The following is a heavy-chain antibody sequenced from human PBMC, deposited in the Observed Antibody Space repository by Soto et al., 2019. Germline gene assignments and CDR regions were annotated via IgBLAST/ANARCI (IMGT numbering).Heavy chain of an antibody. D-gene: IGHD3-22*01. V-gene: IGHV1-18*01. CDR3: ARDVVTMIVVVTDAFDI. J-gene: IGHJ3*02. CDR2: ISAYNGNT. Sequence: ASVKVSCKASGYTFTSYGISWVRQAPGQGFEWMGWISAYNGNTNYAQKLQGRVTMTTDTSTSTAYMELRSLRSDDTAVYYCARDVVTMIVVVTDAFDIWGQGTMVTVSS. CDR1: GYTFTSYG.